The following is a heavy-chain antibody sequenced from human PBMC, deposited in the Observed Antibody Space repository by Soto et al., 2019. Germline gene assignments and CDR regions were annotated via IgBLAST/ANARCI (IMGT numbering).Heavy chain of an antibody. D-gene: IGHD1-20*01. J-gene: IGHJ4*02. CDR3: ARNMTGTTGIFDY. CDR1: GFPFSTYW. CDR2: ISSDGSST. Sequence: EVQLVQSGGGLVQPGGSVRLSCAASGFPFSTYWMHWVRQAPGKGLVWVSRISSDGSSTNYADFVKGRFTISRDNAKNTLYLQMNSLRAEDTAVYYCARNMTGTTGIFDYWGPGTPVTVSS. V-gene: IGHV3-74*01.